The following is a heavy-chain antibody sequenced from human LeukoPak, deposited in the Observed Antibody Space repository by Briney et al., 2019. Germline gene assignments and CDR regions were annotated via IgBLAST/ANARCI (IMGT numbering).Heavy chain of an antibody. V-gene: IGHV4-34*01. J-gene: IGHJ4*02. Sequence: SETLSLTCAVYGGSFSGYYWSWIRQPPGKGLEWIGEINHSGSTNYNPSLKSRVTISVDTSKNQFSLKLSSVTAAETAVYYCRYYDFWSGYYVDDYWGQGTLVTVSS. CDR1: GGSFSGYY. D-gene: IGHD3-3*01. CDR3: RYYDFWSGYYVDDY. CDR2: INHSGST.